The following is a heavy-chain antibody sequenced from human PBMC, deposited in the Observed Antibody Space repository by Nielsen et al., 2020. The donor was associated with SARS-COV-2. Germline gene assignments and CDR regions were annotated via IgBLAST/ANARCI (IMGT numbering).Heavy chain of an antibody. D-gene: IGHD6-19*01. CDR2: INHSGST. J-gene: IGHJ6*03. CDR3: ARVGYSSGWTPHYYYYMDV. Sequence: PEKGLEWIGEINHSGSTNYNPSLKSRVTISVDTSKNQFSLKLSSVTAADTAVYYCARVGYSSGWTPHYYYYMDVWGKGTTVTVSS. V-gene: IGHV4-34*01.